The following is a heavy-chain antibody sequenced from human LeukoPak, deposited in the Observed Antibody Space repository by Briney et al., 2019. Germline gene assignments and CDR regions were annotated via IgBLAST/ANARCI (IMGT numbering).Heavy chain of an antibody. Sequence: GGSLRLSCAASGFTFSSYAVSWVRQAPGRGLECVSTISDTGGRTYYADSVKGRFTISRDNSKNTLYLQMNSLRAEDTAINYCAKGTMYYDILDYWGQGTLVTVSS. CDR2: ISDTGGRT. CDR1: GFTFSSYA. CDR3: AKGTMYYDILDY. V-gene: IGHV3-23*01. D-gene: IGHD3-9*01. J-gene: IGHJ4*02.